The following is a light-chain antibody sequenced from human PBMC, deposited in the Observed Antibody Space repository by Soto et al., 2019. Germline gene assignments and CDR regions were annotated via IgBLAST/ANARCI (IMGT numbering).Light chain of an antibody. CDR2: GAS. V-gene: IGKV3-20*01. CDR3: QQYGSSGT. CDR1: QSVSNNY. Sequence: EIVLTHSPGTLSLSPVERATLXWRASQSVSNNYLAWYQQKPGQAPRLLIYGASNRATGIPDRFSGSGSGTDFTLTISRLEPEDFAVYYCQQYGSSGTFGQGTKVDIK. J-gene: IGKJ1*01.